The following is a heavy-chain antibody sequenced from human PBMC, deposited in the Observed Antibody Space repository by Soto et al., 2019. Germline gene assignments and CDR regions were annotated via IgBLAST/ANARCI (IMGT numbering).Heavy chain of an antibody. J-gene: IGHJ4*02. D-gene: IGHD3-3*01. CDR1: GFTFSNAW. CDR2: IKSKTDGGTT. CDR3: TTARFLEWLLSGKNLDY. V-gene: IGHV3-15*01. Sequence: GGSLRLSCAASGFTFSNAWMSWVRQAPGKGLEWVGRIKSKTDGGTTDYAAPVKGRFTISRDDSKNTLYLQMNSLKTEDTAVYYCTTARFLEWLLSGKNLDYWGQGTLVTVSS.